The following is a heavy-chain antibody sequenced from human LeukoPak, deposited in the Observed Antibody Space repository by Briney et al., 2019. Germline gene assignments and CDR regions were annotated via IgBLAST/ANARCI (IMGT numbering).Heavy chain of an antibody. CDR2: IYTSGST. D-gene: IGHD1/OR15-1a*01. J-gene: IGHJ4*02. V-gene: IGHV4-61*02. CDR1: GGSISSGSYY. Sequence: SQTLSLTCTVSGGSISSGSYYWSWIRQPAGKGLEWIGRIYTSGSTNYNPSLKSRVTISVDTSKNQFSLKLSSVTAADTAVYYCAVSPTPRITGTTDYWGQGTLVTVSS. CDR3: AVSPTPRITGTTDY.